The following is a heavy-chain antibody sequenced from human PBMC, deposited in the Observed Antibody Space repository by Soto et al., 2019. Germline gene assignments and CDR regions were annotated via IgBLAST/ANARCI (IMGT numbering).Heavy chain of an antibody. J-gene: IGHJ4*02. CDR1: GFAVSNNY. V-gene: IGHV3-53*01. D-gene: IGHD3-22*01. Sequence: GGALRLSCVASGFAVSNNYMNWVRQAPGKGLEWVSVVYSGGTTYYADSVRGRFTVSRDDSKNTLFLQMSSLRAEDTAVYYCARAGSPFDSDSSGYWGFDHWGQGTLVTVSS. CDR2: VYSGGTT. CDR3: ARAGSPFDSDSSGYWGFDH.